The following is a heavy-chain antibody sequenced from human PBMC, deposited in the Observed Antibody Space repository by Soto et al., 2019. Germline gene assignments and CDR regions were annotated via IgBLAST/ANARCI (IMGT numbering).Heavy chain of an antibody. Sequence: EVQLLESGGGLVHPGGSLRLSCAASGFTFSTYALNWVRQAPGKGLEWVSAIGGRGGSTYFADSVKGRFSISRDSSKNTLYLQMNSLRAEDTAVYYCAKDGYGDRPYYFDYWGQGTLVTVSS. D-gene: IGHD4-17*01. CDR3: AKDGYGDRPYYFDY. V-gene: IGHV3-23*01. CDR1: GFTFSTYA. J-gene: IGHJ4*02. CDR2: IGGRGGST.